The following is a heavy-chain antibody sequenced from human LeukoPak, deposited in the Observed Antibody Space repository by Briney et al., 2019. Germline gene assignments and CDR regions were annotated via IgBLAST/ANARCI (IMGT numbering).Heavy chain of an antibody. V-gene: IGHV3-7*01. CDR2: INQDGSQT. J-gene: IGHJ4*02. CDR3: ARSWLLVAATRPTDY. CDR1: GFTFSSYW. D-gene: IGHD1-26*01. Sequence: GGSLRLSCVVSGFTFSSYWMTWVRQAPGKGLEWVASINQDGSQTYYMDSVKGRFTISRDNAKNSLYLQMSSLRVEDTAIYYCARSWLLVAATRPTDYWGQGTLVTVSS.